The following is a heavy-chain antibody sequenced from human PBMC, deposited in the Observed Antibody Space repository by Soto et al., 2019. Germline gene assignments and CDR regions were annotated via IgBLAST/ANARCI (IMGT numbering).Heavy chain of an antibody. V-gene: IGHV3-48*01. Sequence: GGSLRLSCAASGFTFSSYSMNWVRQAPGKGLEWVSYISSSSSTIYYADSVKGRFTISRDNAKNSLYLQMNSLRAEDTAGYYCARDLGQWLPTGINWFDPWGQGTLVTVSS. J-gene: IGHJ5*02. CDR1: GFTFSSYS. D-gene: IGHD6-19*01. CDR3: ARDLGQWLPTGINWFDP. CDR2: ISSSSSTI.